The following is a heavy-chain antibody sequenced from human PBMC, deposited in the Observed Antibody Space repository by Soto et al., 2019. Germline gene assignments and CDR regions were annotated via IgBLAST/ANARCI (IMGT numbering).Heavy chain of an antibody. CDR1: GFTFSSYA. D-gene: IGHD4-4*01. Sequence: QVQLVESGGGVVQPGRSLRLSCAASGFTFSSYAMHWVRQAPGKGLEWVAVISYDGSNKYYADSVKGRFTISRDNSKNTLYLQMNSLRAEVTAVYYCARPLWRDDYNWGYFDLWSRRTLVTVSS. V-gene: IGHV3-30-3*01. J-gene: IGHJ2*01. CDR2: ISYDGSNK. CDR3: ARPLWRDDYNWGYFDL.